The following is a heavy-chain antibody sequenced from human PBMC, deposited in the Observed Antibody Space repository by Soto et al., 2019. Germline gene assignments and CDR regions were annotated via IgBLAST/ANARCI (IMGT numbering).Heavy chain of an antibody. CDR1: DGSITSYY. D-gene: IGHD4-17*01. CDR2: IYSGGST. V-gene: IGHV4-4*07. Sequence: TVSDGSITSYYWSWIRQPAGKGLEWIGHIYSGGSTHYNPSLKSRVTMSVDTSKNQFSLRLSSVTAADTAVYYCARGETYGRSDYWGQGTLVTVSS. J-gene: IGHJ4*02. CDR3: ARGETYGRSDY.